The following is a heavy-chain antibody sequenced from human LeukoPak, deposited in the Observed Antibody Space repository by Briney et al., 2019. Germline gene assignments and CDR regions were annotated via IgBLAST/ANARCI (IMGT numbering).Heavy chain of an antibody. CDR1: GGSFSGYY. J-gene: IGHJ4*02. Sequence: SETLSLTCAVYGGSFSGYYWSWIRQPPGKGLEWIGEINHSGSTNYNPSLKSRVTISVDTSKNQFSLKLSSVTAADTAEYYCARGYDILTGYCEWGQGTLVTVSS. CDR2: INHSGST. CDR3: ARGYDILTGYCE. D-gene: IGHD3-9*01. V-gene: IGHV4-34*01.